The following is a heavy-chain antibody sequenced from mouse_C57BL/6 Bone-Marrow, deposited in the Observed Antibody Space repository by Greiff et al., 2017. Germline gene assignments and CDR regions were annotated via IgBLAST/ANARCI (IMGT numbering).Heavy chain of an antibody. V-gene: IGHV14-4*01. CDR3: TTGLYYYGSKDY. CDR2: IDPENGDT. J-gene: IGHJ2*01. CDR1: GFNIKDDY. D-gene: IGHD1-1*01. Sequence: VQLQQSGAELVRPGASVKLSCTAPGFNIKDDYMHWVKQRPEQGLEWIGWIDPENGDTEYASKFQGKATITADTSSNTAYLQLSSLTSEDTAVYYCTTGLYYYGSKDYWGQGTTLTVSS.